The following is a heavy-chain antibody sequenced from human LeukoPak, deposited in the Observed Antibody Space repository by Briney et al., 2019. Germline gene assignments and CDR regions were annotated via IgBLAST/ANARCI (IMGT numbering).Heavy chain of an antibody. V-gene: IGHV1-69*13. Sequence: SVKVSCKASGGTFNYAIIWVRRAPGQGLEWMGGIIPIFGTANYAQKFQGRVTIIADESTSTVYMELSSLRSEDTAVYYCARDGVRRSLTVAPVYWGQGTLVTVSS. CDR3: ARDGVRRSLTVAPVY. D-gene: IGHD6-19*01. J-gene: IGHJ4*02. CDR2: IIPIFGTA. CDR1: GGTFNYA.